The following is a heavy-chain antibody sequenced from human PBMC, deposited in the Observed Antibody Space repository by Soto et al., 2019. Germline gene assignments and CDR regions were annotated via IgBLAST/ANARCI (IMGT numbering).Heavy chain of an antibody. CDR1: GFTFSSYG. V-gene: IGHV3-33*01. CDR3: ARDLRIAAALDY. D-gene: IGHD6-13*01. J-gene: IGHJ4*02. CDR2: IWYDGSNK. Sequence: SLRLSCAASGFTFSSYGMHWVRQAPGKGLEWVAVIWYDGSNKYYADSVKGRFTISRDNSKNTLYLQMNSLRAEDTAVYYCARDLRIAAALDYWGQGTLVTVSS.